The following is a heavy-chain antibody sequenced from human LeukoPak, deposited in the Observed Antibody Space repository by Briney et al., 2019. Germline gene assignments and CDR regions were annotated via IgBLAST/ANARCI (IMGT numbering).Heavy chain of an antibody. D-gene: IGHD1-26*01. V-gene: IGHV1-2*02. J-gene: IGHJ4*02. CDR2: INPNSGGT. CDR1: GYTFTGYY. CDR3: AKDLREWELPLSYFDY. Sequence: ASVKVSCKASGYTFTGYYMHWVRQAPGQGLEWMGWINPNSGGTNYAQKFQGRVTMTRDTSISTAYMDLSRLRSDDTAVYYCAKDLREWELPLSYFDYWGQGTLVTVSS.